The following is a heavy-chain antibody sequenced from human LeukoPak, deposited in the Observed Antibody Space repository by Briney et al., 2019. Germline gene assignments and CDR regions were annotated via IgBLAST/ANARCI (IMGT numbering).Heavy chain of an antibody. Sequence: GGSLRLSCAASGFTFSTYALNWVRQAPGKGLEWVSAISDSGGAIYYADSVNGRFTMSRDNSKNSLFLQMNSLRAEDTAVYYCARIGSAAFTDYWGQGTLVTVSS. CDR3: ARIGSAAFTDY. V-gene: IGHV3-23*01. CDR1: GFTFSTYA. J-gene: IGHJ4*02. D-gene: IGHD3-3*02. CDR2: ISDSGGAI.